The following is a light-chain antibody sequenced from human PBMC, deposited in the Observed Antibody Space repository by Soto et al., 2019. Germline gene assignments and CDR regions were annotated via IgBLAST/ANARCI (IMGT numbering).Light chain of an antibody. J-gene: IGLJ3*02. CDR1: SSDVGMYDL. CDR3: CSYAGGSTWV. CDR2: EVS. V-gene: IGLV2-23*02. Sequence: QAASVSGSPGQSITISCTGSSSDVGMYDLVSWYQQHPGKAPKLMIHEVSKRPSGVSNRFSGSKSGNTASLTVSGLQAEDEADYYCCSYAGGSTWVFGGGTKLTVL.